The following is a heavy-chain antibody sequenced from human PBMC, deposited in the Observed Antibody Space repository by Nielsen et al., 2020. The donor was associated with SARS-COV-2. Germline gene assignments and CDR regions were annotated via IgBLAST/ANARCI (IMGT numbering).Heavy chain of an antibody. CDR3: ARADFGPFGVVINFDY. D-gene: IGHD3-3*01. J-gene: IGHJ4*02. CDR1: GGSISSYY. Sequence: SETLSLTCTVSGGSISSYYWSWIRQPPGKGLEWIGYIYYSGSTNYNPSLKSRVTISVDTSKNQFSLKLSSVTAADTAVYYCARADFGPFGVVINFDYWGQGTLVTVSS. CDR2: IYYSGST. V-gene: IGHV4-59*01.